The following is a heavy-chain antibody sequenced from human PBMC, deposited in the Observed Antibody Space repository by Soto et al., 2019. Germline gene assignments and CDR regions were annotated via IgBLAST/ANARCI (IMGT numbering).Heavy chain of an antibody. CDR2: INHSGST. V-gene: IGHV4-34*01. CDR1: GGSFSGYY. J-gene: IGHJ4*02. Sequence: TLSLTCAVYGGSFSGYYWSWIRQPPGKGLEWIGEINHSGSTNYNPSLKSRVTISVDTSKNQFSLKLSSVTAADTAVYYCARERVATPFDYWGQGTLVTVSS. CDR3: ARERVATPFDY. D-gene: IGHD5-12*01.